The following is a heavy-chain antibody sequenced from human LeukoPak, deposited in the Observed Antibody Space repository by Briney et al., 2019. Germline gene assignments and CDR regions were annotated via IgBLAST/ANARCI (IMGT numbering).Heavy chain of an antibody. CDR3: VGDYGDYVGYYFDY. D-gene: IGHD4-17*01. J-gene: IGHJ4*02. Sequence: SETLSLTCTVAGGSISSYYWSWIRQPAGKGLEWIGRIYTSVSTNYNPSLKSRVTMSVDTSKNQFSLKLSSVTAADTAVYYCVGDYGDYVGYYFDYWAREPWSPSPQ. V-gene: IGHV4-4*07. CDR2: IYTSVST. CDR1: GGSISSYY.